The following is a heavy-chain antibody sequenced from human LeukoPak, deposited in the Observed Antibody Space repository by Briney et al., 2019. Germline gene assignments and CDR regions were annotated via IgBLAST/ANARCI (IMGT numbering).Heavy chain of an antibody. CDR3: AKVEMATIEGYYFDY. CDR2: INPNSGGT. V-gene: IGHV1-2*02. CDR1: GYTFTGYY. Sequence: ASVKVSCKASGYTFTGYYMHWVRQAPGQGLEWMGWINPNSGGTNYAQKFQGRVTMTRDTSISTAYMELSRLRSDDTAVYYCAKVEMATIEGYYFDYWGQGTLVTVSS. J-gene: IGHJ4*02. D-gene: IGHD5-24*01.